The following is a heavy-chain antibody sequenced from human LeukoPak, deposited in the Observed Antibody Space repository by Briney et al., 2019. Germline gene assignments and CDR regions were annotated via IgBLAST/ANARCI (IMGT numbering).Heavy chain of an antibody. V-gene: IGHV3-23*01. J-gene: IGHJ4*02. CDR3: AKSPKPYSGYDYDY. D-gene: IGHD5-12*01. CDR2: ISGSGGST. CDR1: GFTFSSYA. Sequence: GGSLRLSCAASGFTFSSYAMSWVRQAPGKGLEWVSAISGSGGSTYYADSVKGRFTISRDNSKNTLYLQMNSLRAEDTAVYYCAKSPKPYSGYDYDYWGQGTLVTVSS.